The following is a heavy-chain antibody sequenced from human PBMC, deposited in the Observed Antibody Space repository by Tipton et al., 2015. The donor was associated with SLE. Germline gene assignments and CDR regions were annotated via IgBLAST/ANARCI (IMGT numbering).Heavy chain of an antibody. CDR3: ARGDGDYFDY. V-gene: IGHV4-39*07. J-gene: IGHJ4*02. CDR2: IHYSGSP. CDR1: GGSVSSNSYY. D-gene: IGHD4-17*01. Sequence: TLSLTCTVSGGSVSSNSYYWGWIRQPPGKGLEWIGSIHYSGSPYDNPSLKSRVTISVDTSKNQFSLKVSSVTAADTAVYYCARGDGDYFDYWGQGTLVTVSS.